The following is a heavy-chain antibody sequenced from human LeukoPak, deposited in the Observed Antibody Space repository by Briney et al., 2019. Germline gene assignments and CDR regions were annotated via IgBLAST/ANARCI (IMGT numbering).Heavy chain of an antibody. CDR3: ARDVAAMDYYYYDYYMDV. CDR2: IKQDGSEK. D-gene: IGHD2-15*01. V-gene: IGHV3-7*01. CDR1: GFTFSSYW. Sequence: GGSLRLSCAASGFTFSSYWMSWVRQAPGKGLEWVANIKQDGSEKYYMDSVKGRFTISRDNAKNSMYLQMNSLRAEDTAVYYCARDVAAMDYYYYDYYMDVWGKGTTVTVSS. J-gene: IGHJ6*03.